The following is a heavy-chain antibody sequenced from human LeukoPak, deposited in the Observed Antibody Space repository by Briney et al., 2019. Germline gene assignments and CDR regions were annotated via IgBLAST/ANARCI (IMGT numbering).Heavy chain of an antibody. CDR3: ARQAYSSNLGWFDP. Sequence: KPSETLSLTRAVYGGSFSGYYWGWIRQPPGKGLEWIGNIYNSGSTYYNPSLKSRVTISVDTSKNQFSLKLSSVTAADTAVYYCARQAYSSNLGWFDPWGQGTLVTVSS. V-gene: IGHV4-34*01. CDR2: IYNSGST. D-gene: IGHD6-13*01. CDR1: GGSFSGYY. J-gene: IGHJ5*02.